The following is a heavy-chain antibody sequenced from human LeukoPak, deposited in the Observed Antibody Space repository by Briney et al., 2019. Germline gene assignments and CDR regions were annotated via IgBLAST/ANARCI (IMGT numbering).Heavy chain of an antibody. CDR3: ARLDPGIRDGYHPLENFFIRALLDAFDI. D-gene: IGHD5-24*01. CDR2: IYYSGST. J-gene: IGHJ3*02. CDR1: GGSISSYY. V-gene: IGHV4-59*01. Sequence: SETQSLTCTVSGGSISSYYWSWIRQPPGKGLGWIGYIYYSGSTNYNTSLKSRVTISVDTSKNQFSLKLSSVTAADTTVYYCARLDPGIRDGYHPLENFFIRALLDAFDIWGQGTMVTVSS.